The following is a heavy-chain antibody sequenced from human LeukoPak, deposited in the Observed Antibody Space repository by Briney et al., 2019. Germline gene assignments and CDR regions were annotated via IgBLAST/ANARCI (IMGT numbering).Heavy chain of an antibody. J-gene: IGHJ4*02. Sequence: PGGSLRLSCAASEFTVSSNYMSWVRQAPGKGLEWVSLIYSGGSTKYADSVKGRFTIFRDNSKNTSNLQMNSLRAEDTAVYYCARHLRYGSGGYFDYWGQGTLVTVSS. CDR3: ARHLRYGSGGYFDY. D-gene: IGHD3-10*01. CDR2: IYSGGST. V-gene: IGHV3-66*04. CDR1: EFTVSSNY.